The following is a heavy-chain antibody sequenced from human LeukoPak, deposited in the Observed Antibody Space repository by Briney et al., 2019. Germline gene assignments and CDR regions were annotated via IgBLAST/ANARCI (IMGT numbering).Heavy chain of an antibody. CDR2: IIPIFGTA. V-gene: IGHV1-69*06. D-gene: IGHD5-18*01. J-gene: IGHJ3*02. Sequence: ASVNVSCKASGGTFSSYAISWVRQAPGQGLEWMGGIIPIFGTANYAQKFQGRVTITADKSTSTAYMELSSLRSEDTAVYYCAREGLDTAMVLDAFDIWGQGTMVTVSS. CDR3: AREGLDTAMVLDAFDI. CDR1: GGTFSSYA.